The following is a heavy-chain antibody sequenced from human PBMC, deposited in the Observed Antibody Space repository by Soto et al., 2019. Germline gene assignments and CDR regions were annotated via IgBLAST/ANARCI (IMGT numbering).Heavy chain of an antibody. CDR3: TRESIRAIVLVPAAPDY. Sequence: LSLTCTVSGGSISNDYWSWFRQAPGKGLEWVGFIRSKAYGGTTEYAASVKGRFTISRDDSKSIAYLQMNSLKTEDTAVYYCTRESIRAIVLVPAAPDYWGQGTLVTVSS. D-gene: IGHD2-2*01. CDR1: GGSISNDY. J-gene: IGHJ4*02. CDR2: IRSKAYGGTT. V-gene: IGHV3-49*03.